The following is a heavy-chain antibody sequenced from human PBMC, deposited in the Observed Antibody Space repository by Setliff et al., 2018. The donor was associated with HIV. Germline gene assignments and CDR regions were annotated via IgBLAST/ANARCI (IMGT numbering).Heavy chain of an antibody. J-gene: IGHJ3*01. D-gene: IGHD2-2*01. Sequence: ITGRWLSWIRQPPGKGLEWTGNIYHNGFANYNPSLKSRLTISVDTSKNQVSLTLSSVTPADTAVYYCARHICGTTACYAVDVWGPGTMVTVSS. CDR1: ITGRW. CDR3: ARHICGTTACYAVDV. CDR2: IYHNGFA. V-gene: IGHV4-59*11.